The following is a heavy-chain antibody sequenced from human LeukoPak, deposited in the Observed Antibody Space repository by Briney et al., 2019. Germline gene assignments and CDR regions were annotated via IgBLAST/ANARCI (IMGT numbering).Heavy chain of an antibody. CDR3: ARASRFDWLLYFDY. J-gene: IGHJ4*02. D-gene: IGHD3-9*01. CDR2: INPSGGSS. CDR1: GYTFTSYY. V-gene: IGHV1-46*01. Sequence: ASVKVSCKASGYTFTSYYVHWVRQAPGQGLEWMGVINPSGGSSSYAQKFQGRVTMTTDTSTSTVYMELQSLRSDDTAVYYCARASRFDWLLYFDYWGQGTLVTVSS.